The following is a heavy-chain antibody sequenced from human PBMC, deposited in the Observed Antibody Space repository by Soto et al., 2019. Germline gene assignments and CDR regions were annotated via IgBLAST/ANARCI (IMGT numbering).Heavy chain of an antibody. D-gene: IGHD3-10*01. CDR3: ARSPITMVRGATYYYYGMDV. J-gene: IGHJ6*02. V-gene: IGHV1-69*13. CDR1: GGTFSIYA. CDR2: IIPIFGTA. Sequence: SVKVSCKASGGTFSIYAISCVLQSPLQWLEWMGGIIPIFGTANYAQKFQGRVTITADESTSTAYMELGSLRSEDTAVYYCARSPITMVRGATYYYYGMDVWGQGTTVTVSS.